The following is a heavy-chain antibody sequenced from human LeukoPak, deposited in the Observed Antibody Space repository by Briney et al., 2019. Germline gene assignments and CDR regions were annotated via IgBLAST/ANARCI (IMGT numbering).Heavy chain of an antibody. CDR1: GGSISSYY. J-gene: IGHJ4*02. D-gene: IGHD3-22*01. V-gene: IGHV4-59*01. CDR2: IYYSGST. Sequence: SETLSLTCTVSGGSISSYYWSWIRQPPGKGLEWIGYIYYSGSTNYNPSLKSRVTISVDTSKNQFSLKLSSVTAADTAVYYCARAYYDSSGYYSEWELLWDYWGQGTLVTVSS. CDR3: ARAYYDSSGYYSEWELLWDY.